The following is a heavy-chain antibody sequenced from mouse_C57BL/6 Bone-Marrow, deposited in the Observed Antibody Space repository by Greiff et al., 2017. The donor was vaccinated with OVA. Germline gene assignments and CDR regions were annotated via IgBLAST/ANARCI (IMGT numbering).Heavy chain of an antibody. V-gene: IGHV1-59*01. J-gene: IGHJ2*01. CDR2: IDPSDSYT. CDR3: ARENYYIDY. Sequence: QVQLQQPGAELVRPGTSVKLSCKASGYTFTSYWMHWVKQRPGQGLEWIGVIDPSDSYTNYNQKFKGKATLTVDTSSSTAYMQLSSLTYEDSAVYYSARENYYIDYWGQGTTLTVSS. CDR1: GYTFTSYW.